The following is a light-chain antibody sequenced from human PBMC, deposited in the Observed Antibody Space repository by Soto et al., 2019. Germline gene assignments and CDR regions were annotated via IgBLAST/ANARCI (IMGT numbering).Light chain of an antibody. CDR2: KAS. CDR3: QHYNSYPWT. CDR1: QSISNW. J-gene: IGKJ1*01. Sequence: DIQMTQSPSTLSAYLGDRVTITCRASQSISNWLAWYQQKPGKAPKLLIYKASSLESGVPSRFSGSGSGTEFTLTISSLQPDDFATYYCQHYNSYPWTFGQGTKV. V-gene: IGKV1-5*03.